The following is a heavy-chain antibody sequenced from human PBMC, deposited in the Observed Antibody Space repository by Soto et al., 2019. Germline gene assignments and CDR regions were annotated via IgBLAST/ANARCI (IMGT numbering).Heavy chain of an antibody. CDR3: VRGDNWNDEASDY. D-gene: IGHD1-1*01. J-gene: IGHJ4*02. CDR2: IWSDGNNK. CDR1: GFLFSNHG. V-gene: IGHV3-33*01. Sequence: PWGSLILSWAASGFLFSNHGMHWVRPAPGKGLEWVAVIWSDGNNKYYADSVKGRFTISRDNSKNTVYLQMNSLRAEDTAVYYCVRGDNWNDEASDYWGQGTLVTVS.